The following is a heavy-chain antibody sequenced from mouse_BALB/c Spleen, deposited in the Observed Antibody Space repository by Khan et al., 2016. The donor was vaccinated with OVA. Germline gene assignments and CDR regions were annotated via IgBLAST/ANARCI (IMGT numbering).Heavy chain of an antibody. Sequence: EVELVESGGDLVKPGGSLKLSCVASGFTFSTYGMSWVRQAPDKRLEWVATVSTGGTYTYYPDSVKGRFTISRDNAKNTLYLQMSGLRSEDTAMFFCTRRAYYYDSEGFAYWGQGTLVTVS. CDR3: TRRAYYYDSEGFAY. CDR1: GFTFSTYG. CDR2: VSTGGTYT. V-gene: IGHV5-6*01. J-gene: IGHJ3*01. D-gene: IGHD1-1*01.